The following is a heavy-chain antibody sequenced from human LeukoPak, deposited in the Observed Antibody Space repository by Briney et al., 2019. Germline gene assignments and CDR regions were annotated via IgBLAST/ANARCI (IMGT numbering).Heavy chain of an antibody. CDR2: IYYSGST. D-gene: IGHD5-12*01. CDR3: ARLPPRLVDY. J-gene: IGHJ4*02. CDR1: GGSISSSSYY. V-gene: IGHV4-39*01. Sequence: RPSETLSLTCTVSGGSISSSSYYWGWIRQPPGKGLEWIGSIYYSGSTYYNPSLKSRVTISVDTSKNQFPLKLSSVTAADTAVYYCARLPPRLVDYWGQGTLVTVSS.